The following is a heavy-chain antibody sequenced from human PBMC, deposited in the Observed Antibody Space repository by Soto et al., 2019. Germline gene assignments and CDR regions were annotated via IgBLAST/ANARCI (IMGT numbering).Heavy chain of an antibody. CDR1: GGTFSSYA. CDR3: ASGFYSNYATYYFDY. Sequence: GASVKVSCKASGGTFSSYAISWVRQAPGQGLEWMGGIIPIFGTANYAQKFQGRVTITADESTSTAYMELSSLRSEDTAVYYCASGFYSNYATYYFDYWGQGTLVTVSS. J-gene: IGHJ4*02. D-gene: IGHD4-4*01. V-gene: IGHV1-69*13. CDR2: IIPIFGTA.